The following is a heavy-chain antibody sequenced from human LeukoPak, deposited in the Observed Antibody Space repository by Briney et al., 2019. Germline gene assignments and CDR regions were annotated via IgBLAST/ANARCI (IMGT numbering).Heavy chain of an antibody. Sequence: SETLSLTCTVSGGSISSYYWSWIRQPPGKGLEWIGYIYYSGSTNYNPSLKSRVTISVDTSKNQFSLKLSSVTAADTAVYYCARDRTAGGRSDYWGQGTLVTASS. CDR3: ARDRTAGGRSDY. V-gene: IGHV4-59*01. D-gene: IGHD6-13*01. CDR2: IYYSGST. CDR1: GGSISSYY. J-gene: IGHJ4*02.